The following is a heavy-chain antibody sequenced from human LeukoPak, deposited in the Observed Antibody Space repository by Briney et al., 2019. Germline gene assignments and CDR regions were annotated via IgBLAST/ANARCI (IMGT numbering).Heavy chain of an antibody. D-gene: IGHD3-3*01. CDR1: GGTFSSYA. CDR2: IIPIFGTA. CDR3: ARTARGDFWSGYSSWFDP. V-gene: IGHV1-69*05. Sequence: SVKVSCKASGGTFSSYAISWVRQAPGQGLEWMGGIIPIFGTANYAQKFQGRVTITTDESTSTAYMELSSLRSEDTAVYYCARTARGDFWSGYSSWFDPWGQGTLVTVSS. J-gene: IGHJ5*02.